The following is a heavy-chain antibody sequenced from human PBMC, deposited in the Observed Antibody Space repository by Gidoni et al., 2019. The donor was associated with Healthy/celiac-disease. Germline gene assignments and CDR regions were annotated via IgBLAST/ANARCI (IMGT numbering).Heavy chain of an antibody. Sequence: QVQLVESGGGVVQPGRSLRLSCAASGFTFSSYAMHWVRQAPGKGLEWVAVISYDGSNKYYADSVKGRFTISRDNSKNTLYLQMNSLRAEDTAVYYCARERMAYCGGDCYAQHWGQGTLVTVSS. CDR2: ISYDGSNK. CDR3: ARERMAYCGGDCYAQH. V-gene: IGHV3-30-3*01. D-gene: IGHD2-21*02. CDR1: GFTFSSYA. J-gene: IGHJ1*01.